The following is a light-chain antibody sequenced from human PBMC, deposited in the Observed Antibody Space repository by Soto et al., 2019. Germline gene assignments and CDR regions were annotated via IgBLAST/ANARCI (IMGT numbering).Light chain of an antibody. CDR1: SSNIGAGYN. CDR3: QSYDSSLSGWV. CDR2: GNS. V-gene: IGLV1-40*01. J-gene: IGLJ3*02. Sequence: QSVLTQPPSVSGDPGQRVTISCTGSSSNIGAGYNVHWYQQLPGTAPKLLIYGNSNRPSGVPHRFSGTKSGTSASLAITGLQAEEEADYYCQSYDSSLSGWVFGGGTKLTVL.